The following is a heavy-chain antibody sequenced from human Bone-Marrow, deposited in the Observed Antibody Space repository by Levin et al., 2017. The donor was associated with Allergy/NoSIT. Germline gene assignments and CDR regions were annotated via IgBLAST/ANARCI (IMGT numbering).Heavy chain of an antibody. CDR1: GGSISSYY. CDR2: IYYSGST. J-gene: IGHJ2*01. CDR3: ARGGFYGGNFNWYFDL. Sequence: SETLSLTCTVSGGSISSYYWSWIRQPPGKGLEWIGYIYYSGSTNYNPSLKSRVTISVDTSKNQFSLKLSSVTAADTAVYYCARGGFYGGNFNWYFDLWGRGTLVTVSS. V-gene: IGHV4-59*01. D-gene: IGHD4-23*01.